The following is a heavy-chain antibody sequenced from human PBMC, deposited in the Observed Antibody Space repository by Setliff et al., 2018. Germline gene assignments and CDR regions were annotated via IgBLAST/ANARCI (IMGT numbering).Heavy chain of an antibody. D-gene: IGHD2-21*02. V-gene: IGHV4-38-2*02. CDR3: ARDLGHGGDSDY. Sequence: PSETLSLTCTVSGYSISSGYIWGWIRQPPGKGLEWVGNIGRTGSINYNPSLKSRLTISRDTSKNQVSLKLNSVTATDTAVYYCARDLGHGGDSDYWGQGIQVTVSS. CDR2: IGRTGSI. CDR1: GYSISSGYI. J-gene: IGHJ4*02.